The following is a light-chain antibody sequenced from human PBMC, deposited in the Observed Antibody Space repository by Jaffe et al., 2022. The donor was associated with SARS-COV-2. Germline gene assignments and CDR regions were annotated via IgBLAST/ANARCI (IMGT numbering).Light chain of an antibody. J-gene: IGKJ2*03. CDR2: AAS. V-gene: IGKV1-39*01. CDR1: HGITKY. CDR3: QQTYNTPYS. Sequence: DIQMTQSPSSLSAPVGDRVTITCRASHGITKYVSWYQQKPGKAPVLLIYAASSLQRGVPSRFRGSGSGTDFALTISSLQPEDSAIYYCQQTYNTPYSFGQGTKLEIK.